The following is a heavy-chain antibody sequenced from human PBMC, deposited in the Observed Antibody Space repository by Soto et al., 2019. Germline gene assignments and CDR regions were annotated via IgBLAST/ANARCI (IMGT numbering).Heavy chain of an antibody. Sequence: PGGCLRLSCAASGFTFSNDAMSWVRQAPGKGLEWVSAMSESGSSIYYADSVKGRFTISRDNSKNTLYLQMNSLRAKDTAVYYCAPGSGNYYQYWGQGTLVTVSS. CDR2: MSESGSSI. D-gene: IGHD1-26*01. CDR1: GFTFSNDA. CDR3: APGSGNYYQY. V-gene: IGHV3-23*01. J-gene: IGHJ1*01.